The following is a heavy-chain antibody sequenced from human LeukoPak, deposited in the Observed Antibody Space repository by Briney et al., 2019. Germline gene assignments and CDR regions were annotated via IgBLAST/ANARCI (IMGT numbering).Heavy chain of an antibody. CDR1: GFTVSNNY. V-gene: IGHV3-66*02. J-gene: IGHJ4*02. D-gene: IGHD3-16*01. Sequence: GGSLRLSCAASGFTVSNNYMSWVRQAPGKGLEWVSVIYSGDNTYYVESVKGRFTISRDNPKNTLFLQMNRLRAEDTAVYYCAGRRVLDASFDYWGQGTLVTVSS. CDR2: IYSGDNT. CDR3: AGRRVLDASFDY.